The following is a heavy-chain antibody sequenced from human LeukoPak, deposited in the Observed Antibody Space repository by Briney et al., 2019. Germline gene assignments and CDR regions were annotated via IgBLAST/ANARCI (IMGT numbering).Heavy chain of an antibody. J-gene: IGHJ4*02. Sequence: ASVKVSCKASGGTFCSYAISWVRQAPGQGLEWMGRIIPIFGTANYAQKFQGRVTITTDESTSTAYMELSSLRSEDTAVYYCARDLFPGGSYHPFDYWGQGTLVTVSS. CDR1: GGTFCSYA. V-gene: IGHV1-69*05. CDR3: ARDLFPGGSYHPFDY. D-gene: IGHD1-26*01. CDR2: IIPIFGTA.